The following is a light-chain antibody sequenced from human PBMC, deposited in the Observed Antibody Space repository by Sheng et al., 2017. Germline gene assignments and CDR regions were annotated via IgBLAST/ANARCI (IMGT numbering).Light chain of an antibody. CDR2: DDS. J-gene: IGLJ2*01. Sequence: SYVLTQPPSVSVAPGQTATVTCGGNNIGTKSVHWYQQRPGQAPVLVVHDDSDRPSGIPERFSGSNSGNTATLTIRGVEADDEADYYCQVWDTSSDHPGAFGGGTKLTV. CDR3: QVWDTSSDHPGA. CDR1: NIGTKS. V-gene: IGLV3-21*02.